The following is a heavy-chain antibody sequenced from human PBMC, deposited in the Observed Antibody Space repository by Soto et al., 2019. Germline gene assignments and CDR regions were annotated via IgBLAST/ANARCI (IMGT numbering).Heavy chain of an antibody. CDR1: GYTFTDYF. D-gene: IGHD3-3*01. V-gene: IGHV1-46*01. J-gene: IGHJ4*02. CDR3: VSLIGVDILRDY. Sequence: QVQLVQSGAEVRKPGASVKVSCKASGYTFTDYFVHWVRQAPGQGPEWMGIINPDGGTTSYAQKVQGRVTMTSDTSTSTLYMELRSLRSEDTAVYYCVSLIGVDILRDYWGQGTRVTVSS. CDR2: INPDGGTT.